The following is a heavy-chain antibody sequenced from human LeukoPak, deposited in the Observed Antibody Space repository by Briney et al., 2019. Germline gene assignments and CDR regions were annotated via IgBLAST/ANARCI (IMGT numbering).Heavy chain of an antibody. CDR3: ARERTIFGVVGVTPYYYYYGMDV. V-gene: IGHV1-18*01. D-gene: IGHD3-3*01. CDR2: ISAYNGNT. Sequence: ASVKVSCKASGYTFINYGISWVRQAPGQGLEWMGWISAYNGNTNYAQKLQGRVTMTTDTSTSTAYMELRSLRSDDTAVYYCARERTIFGVVGVTPYYYYYGMDVWGQGTTVTVSS. CDR1: GYTFINYG. J-gene: IGHJ6*02.